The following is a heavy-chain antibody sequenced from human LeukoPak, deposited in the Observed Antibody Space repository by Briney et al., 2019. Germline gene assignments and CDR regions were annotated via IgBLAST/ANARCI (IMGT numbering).Heavy chain of an antibody. CDR2: ISGSGGST. CDR3: VRKGLFIVVASAEKYFDL. J-gene: IGHJ4*02. D-gene: IGHD2-15*01. CDR1: GFTFSGYA. Sequence: GGSLRLSCAASGFTFSGYAMSWVRQAPGKGLEWVSAISGSGGSTYYADSVKGRSTISRDNSKNTLYLQMNSLTAEDTAVYYCVRKGLFIVVASAEKYFDLWGQGTLVTVSS. V-gene: IGHV3-23*01.